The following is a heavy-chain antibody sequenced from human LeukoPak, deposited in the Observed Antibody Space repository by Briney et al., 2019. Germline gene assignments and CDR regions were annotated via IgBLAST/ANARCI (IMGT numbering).Heavy chain of an antibody. CDR1: GYTFTDYD. V-gene: IGHV1-18*01. D-gene: IGHD3-10*01. Sequence: ASVKVSCKTSGYTFTDYDITWVRQAPGQGLEWMGRVSPYNGNTYYSQRFQDRVIITKDTSTGTAYMDLRDLRTDDTAMYYCARNGRVRRVVKDLFEYWGQGTLVAVSS. J-gene: IGHJ4*02. CDR3: ARNGRVRRVVKDLFEY. CDR2: VSPYNGNT.